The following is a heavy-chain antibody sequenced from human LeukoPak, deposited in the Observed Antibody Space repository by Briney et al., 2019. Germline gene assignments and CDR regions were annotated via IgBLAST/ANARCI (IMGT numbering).Heavy chain of an antibody. CDR3: ARDGSARPGNNNFYY. Sequence: GGSLRLSCAASGFTFSSYGMNWVRQAPGKGLEWVSYIGSSSSPIYYADSVKGRFTISRDNAKNSLYLQMNSLRDEDTAVYYCARDGSARPGNNNFYYWGQGTLVTVSS. J-gene: IGHJ4*02. D-gene: IGHD1-26*01. CDR1: GFTFSSYG. V-gene: IGHV3-48*02. CDR2: IGSSSSPI.